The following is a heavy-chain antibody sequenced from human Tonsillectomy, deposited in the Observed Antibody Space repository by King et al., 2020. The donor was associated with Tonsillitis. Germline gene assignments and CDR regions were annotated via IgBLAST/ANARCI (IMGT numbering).Heavy chain of an antibody. CDR3: ARGRDCSGGSCYSHFDY. D-gene: IGHD2-15*01. J-gene: IGHJ4*02. CDR2: INPYSGDT. Sequence: VQLVESGAEVKKPGASVKVSCKASGYTFSGYYIHWVRQAPGQGLEWMGWINPYSGDTNYAQKFQGGVTMTRDTSISTAYMELSRLTSDDTAIYYCARGRDCSGGSCYSHFDYWGQGTPVTVSS. V-gene: IGHV1-2*02. CDR1: GYTFSGYY.